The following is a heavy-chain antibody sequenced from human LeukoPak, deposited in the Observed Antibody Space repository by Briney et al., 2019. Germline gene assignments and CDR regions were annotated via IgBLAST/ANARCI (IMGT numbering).Heavy chain of an antibody. CDR1: GGSISSYY. V-gene: IGHV4-59*08. D-gene: IGHD3-22*01. J-gene: IGHJ4*02. Sequence: PSETLSLTCTVSGGSISSYYWSWIRQPPGKGLEWIGYIYYSGSTNYNPSLKSRVTISVDTSKSQFSLKLSSVTAADTAVYYCARSYYDSSGYHFDYWGQGTLVTVSS. CDR2: IYYSGST. CDR3: ARSYYDSSGYHFDY.